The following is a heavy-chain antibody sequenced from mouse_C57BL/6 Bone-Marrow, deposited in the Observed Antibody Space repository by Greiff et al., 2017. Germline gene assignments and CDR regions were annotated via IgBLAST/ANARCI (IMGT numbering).Heavy chain of an antibody. J-gene: IGHJ2*01. D-gene: IGHD2-3*01. CDR1: GYTFTSYS. V-gene: IGHV1-52*01. Sequence: VQRVESGAELVRPGSSVKLSCKASGYTFTSYSMHWVKQRPIQGLEWIGNIDPSDSETHYNQKFKDKATLTVDKSSSTAYMQLSSLTSEDSAVYYCAREGYDGYYGGPFDYWGQGTTLTVSS. CDR3: AREGYDGYYGGPFDY. CDR2: IDPSDSET.